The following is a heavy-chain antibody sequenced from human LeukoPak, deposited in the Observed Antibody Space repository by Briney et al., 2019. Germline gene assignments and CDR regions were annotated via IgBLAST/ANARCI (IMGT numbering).Heavy chain of an antibody. CDR1: GFTVSSNY. CDR2: IYSGGKT. D-gene: IGHD3-22*01. CDR3: ARGVADYYDSSGYQN. V-gene: IGHV3-53*01. Sequence: TGGSLRLSCAASGFTVSSNYMSWVRQAPGKGLEWVSVIYSGGKTNYADSVKGRFTISRDNSKNTLYLQMNSLRAEDTAMYYCARGVADYYDSSGYQNWGQGTLVTVSS. J-gene: IGHJ4*02.